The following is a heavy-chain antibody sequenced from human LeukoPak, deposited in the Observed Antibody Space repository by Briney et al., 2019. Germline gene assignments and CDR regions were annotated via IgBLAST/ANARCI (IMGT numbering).Heavy chain of an antibody. CDR3: ARYGSSAGGETFDV. V-gene: IGHV1-18*01. Sequence: ASVKVSCKASGYTFNSFGISWVRQAPGQGLEWMGWISAYSDHTHYVQKLQGRVTMTADTSTSTAYMELRSLRSDDTATYYCARYGSSAGGETFDVWGQGTVVTVSS. CDR2: ISAYSDHT. J-gene: IGHJ3*01. CDR1: GYTFNSFG. D-gene: IGHD6-6*01.